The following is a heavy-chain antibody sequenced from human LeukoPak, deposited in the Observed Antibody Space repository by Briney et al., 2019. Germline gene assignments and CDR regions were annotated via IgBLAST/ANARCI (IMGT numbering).Heavy chain of an antibody. Sequence: SGGSLRLSCAASGFTFSSYNMNWVRQAPGKGLEWVSAISGSGGSTYYAGSVKGRFTISRDNSKNTLYLEMDSLRDEDTSVYYCAKLMVRGTSFDYWGQGTLVTVSS. CDR3: AKLMVRGTSFDY. J-gene: IGHJ4*02. CDR1: GFTFSSYN. D-gene: IGHD3-10*01. V-gene: IGHV3-23*01. CDR2: ISGSGGST.